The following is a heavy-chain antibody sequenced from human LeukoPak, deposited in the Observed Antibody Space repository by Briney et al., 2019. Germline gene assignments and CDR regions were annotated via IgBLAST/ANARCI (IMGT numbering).Heavy chain of an antibody. J-gene: IGHJ4*02. CDR3: ARVPYYDFWSGSYYFDY. CDR2: IYYSGST. V-gene: IGHV4-39*07. Sequence: SETLSLTCTVSGGSISSSGYYWGWIRQPPGKGLEWIGSIYYSGSTFYNPSLKSRVTISVDTSKNQFSLKLSSVTAADTAVYYCARVPYYDFWSGSYYFDYWGQGTLVTVSS. D-gene: IGHD3-3*01. CDR1: GGSISSSGYY.